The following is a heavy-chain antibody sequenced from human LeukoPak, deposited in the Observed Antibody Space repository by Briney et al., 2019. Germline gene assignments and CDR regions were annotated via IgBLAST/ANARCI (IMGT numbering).Heavy chain of an antibody. D-gene: IGHD2-2*01. J-gene: IGHJ4*02. Sequence: ASVKVSFKASGFTFTSSAMQWVRQALGQRLEWIGWIVVGSGNTNYAKKFQERVTITRDMSTSTAYMELSSLRSEDTAVYYCAATGGYCSSTSCPYYFDYWGQGTLVTVSS. CDR2: IVVGSGNT. V-gene: IGHV1-58*02. CDR3: AATGGYCSSTSCPYYFDY. CDR1: GFTFTSSA.